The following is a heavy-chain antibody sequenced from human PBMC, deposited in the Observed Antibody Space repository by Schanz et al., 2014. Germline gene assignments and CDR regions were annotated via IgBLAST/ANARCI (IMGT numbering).Heavy chain of an antibody. V-gene: IGHV1-69*02. Sequence: QVQLVQSGADVKKPGSSVRVSCKASGGTFSRLTFSWVRQAPGQGLEWMGRVIPILGVTHYAQKFQGRVTNTADKLTLKAYRERNSLNSEDTAVYYCSALDYADSVSWGQGALVTVSS. CDR1: GGTFSRLT. CDR2: VIPILGVT. D-gene: IGHD4-17*01. CDR3: SALDYADSVS. J-gene: IGHJ5*02.